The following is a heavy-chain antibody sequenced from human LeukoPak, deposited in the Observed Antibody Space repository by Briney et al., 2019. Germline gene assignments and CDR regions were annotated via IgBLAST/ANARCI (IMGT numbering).Heavy chain of an antibody. Sequence: SETLSLTCAVSGGSISSGGYDWGWIRQPPGKGLEWIGSISYSGTTYYNPSLKTRVTISVDTSKNQFSLKLSSVTAADTAVYYCAAGWYRSSLDYWGQGTLVTVSS. CDR3: AAGWYRSSLDY. D-gene: IGHD6-13*01. J-gene: IGHJ4*02. CDR1: GGSISSGGYD. CDR2: ISYSGTT. V-gene: IGHV4-39*01.